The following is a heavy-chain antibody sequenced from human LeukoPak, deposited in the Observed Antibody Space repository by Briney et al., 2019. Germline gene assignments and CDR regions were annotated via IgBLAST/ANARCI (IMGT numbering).Heavy chain of an antibody. V-gene: IGHV3-66*01. CDR2: IYSGGGT. CDR1: GFTVSSNY. J-gene: IGHJ4*02. Sequence: GGALRLSCAASGFTVSSNYMSWVRQAPGKGLEWVSTIYSGGGTYYVDSVKGRFTVSRDNSKNTLYIQMNSLRAEDTAVYYCARVLMTPHFDYWGQGTLVTVSS. CDR3: ARVLMTPHFDY. D-gene: IGHD3-16*01.